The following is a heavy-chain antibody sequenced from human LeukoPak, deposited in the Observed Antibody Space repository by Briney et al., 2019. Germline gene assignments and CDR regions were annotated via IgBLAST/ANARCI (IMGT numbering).Heavy chain of an antibody. V-gene: IGHV3-23*01. D-gene: IGHD1-26*01. Sequence: GGSLRLSYAASGFTFSSYAMNWVRQAPGQGLEWVSAVSGSGGSTYHTDSVKGRFTISRDNSKNTLYLQMNSLRAEDTAVYYCTKGRYSGSLERGFDYWGQGTLVTVSS. CDR1: GFTFSSYA. CDR2: VSGSGGST. J-gene: IGHJ4*02. CDR3: TKGRYSGSLERGFDY.